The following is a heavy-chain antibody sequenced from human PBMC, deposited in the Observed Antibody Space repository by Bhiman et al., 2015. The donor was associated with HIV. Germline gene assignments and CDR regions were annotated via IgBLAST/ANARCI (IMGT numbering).Heavy chain of an antibody. CDR1: GFTFSNYW. Sequence: EGQLVESGGGLVQPGGSLRLSCAASGFTFSNYWMSWVRQAPGKGLEWAANIKQDGSEKYYVDSVKGRFIISRDNAKNSLYLQMNSLRAEDTAVYYCARGSSSSLSAERFDPWGQGTLVTVSS. CDR2: IKQDGSEK. D-gene: IGHD6-6*01. J-gene: IGHJ5*02. CDR3: ARGSSSSLSAERFDP. V-gene: IGHV3-7*04.